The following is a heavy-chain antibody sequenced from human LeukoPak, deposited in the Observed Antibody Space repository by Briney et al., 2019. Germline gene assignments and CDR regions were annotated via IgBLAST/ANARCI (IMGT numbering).Heavy chain of an antibody. CDR1: GGSISSYY. Sequence: SETLSLTCTVSGGSISSYYWSWIRQPAGKGLEWIGRIYTSGSTNYNPSLKSRVTISVDKSRNQFSLKLSSVTAADTAVYYCARVQGYYYCMDVWGKGTTVTVSS. CDR3: ARVQGYYYCMDV. V-gene: IGHV4-4*07. CDR2: IYTSGST. J-gene: IGHJ6*03.